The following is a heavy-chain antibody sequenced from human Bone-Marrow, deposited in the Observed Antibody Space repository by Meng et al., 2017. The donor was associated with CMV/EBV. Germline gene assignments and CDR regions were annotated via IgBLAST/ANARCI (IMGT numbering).Heavy chain of an antibody. CDR1: GDTFSKYV. CDR2: IIPMRATT. D-gene: IGHD3-9*01. J-gene: IGHJ6*02. V-gene: IGHV1-69*10. CDR3: ARDQGDILTGSPDYYYGMDV. Sequence: SVKVSCKASGDTFSKYVTSWVRQAPGQGLEWMGGIIPMRATTNYAQRFQGRVTITADKSTGTVYMELSSLRSEDTAVYYCARDQGDILTGSPDYYYGMDVWGQGTTVTVSS.